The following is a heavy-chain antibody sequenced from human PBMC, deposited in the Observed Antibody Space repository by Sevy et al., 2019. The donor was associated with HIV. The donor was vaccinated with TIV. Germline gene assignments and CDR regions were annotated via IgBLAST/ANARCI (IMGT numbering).Heavy chain of an antibody. D-gene: IGHD2-2*01. CDR2: INHSGST. V-gene: IGHV4-34*01. CDR3: ARHCSGTSCSHAFDI. J-gene: IGHJ3*02. Sequence: SENLSLTCAVYGGSFSGDYWSWIRQPPGKGLEWIGEINHSGSTNYNPSLKSRVTISVDTSKNHFSLKLSSVTAADTAVYYCARHCSGTSCSHAFDIWGQGTVVTVSS. CDR1: GGSFSGDY.